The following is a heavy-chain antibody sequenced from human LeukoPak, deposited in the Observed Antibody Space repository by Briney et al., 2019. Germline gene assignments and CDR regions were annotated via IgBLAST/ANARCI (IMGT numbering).Heavy chain of an antibody. CDR2: ISAYNGNT. CDR3: ARDRGIVATTHFDY. CDR1: GYTFTSYG. J-gene: IGHJ4*02. D-gene: IGHD5-12*01. V-gene: IGHV1-18*01. Sequence: ASVKVSSKASGYTFTSYGISWVRQAPGQGLEWMGWISAYNGNTNYAQKLQGRVTMTTDTSTSTAYMELRSLRSDDTAVYYCARDRGIVATTHFDYWGQGTLVTVSS.